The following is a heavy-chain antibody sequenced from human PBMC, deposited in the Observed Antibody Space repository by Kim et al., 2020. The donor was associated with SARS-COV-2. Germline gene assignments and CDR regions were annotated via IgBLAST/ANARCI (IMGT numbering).Heavy chain of an antibody. CDR2: IRSKAYGGTT. J-gene: IGHJ6*02. Sequence: GGSLRLSCTASGFTFGDYAMSWFRQAPGKGLEWVGFIRSKAYGGTTEYAASVKGRFTISRDDSKSIAYLQMNSLKTEDTAVYYCTRDRHGITMVRGVISKYYYYYYGMDVWGQGTTVTVSS. CDR1: GFTFGDYA. V-gene: IGHV3-49*03. D-gene: IGHD3-10*01. CDR3: TRDRHGITMVRGVISKYYYYYYGMDV.